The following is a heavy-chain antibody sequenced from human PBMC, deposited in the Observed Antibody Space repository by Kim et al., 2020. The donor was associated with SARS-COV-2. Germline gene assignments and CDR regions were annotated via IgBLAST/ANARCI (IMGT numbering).Heavy chain of an antibody. CDR3: ARLVHAGYYYYYGMDV. J-gene: IGHJ6*02. V-gene: IGHV4-61*07. Sequence: SRKSRVTISVDRSRTQFSLKLSSVTAADTAVYYCARLVHAGYYYYYGMDVWGQGTTVTVSS. D-gene: IGHD3-10*01.